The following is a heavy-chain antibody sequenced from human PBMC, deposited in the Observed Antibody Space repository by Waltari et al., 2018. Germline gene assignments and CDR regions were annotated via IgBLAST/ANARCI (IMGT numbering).Heavy chain of an antibody. J-gene: IGHJ6*02. V-gene: IGHV3-53*01. CDR3: ARDLPQKQTIFGVVSHYYGMDV. CDR1: GFTVSSNY. CDR2: IYSGGST. Sequence: EVQLVESGGGLIQPGGSLRLSCAASGFTVSSNYMSWVRKAPGKGLGWVSVIYSGGSTYYADSVKGRFTISRDNSKNTLYLQMNSLRAEDTAVYYCARDLPQKQTIFGVVSHYYGMDVWGQGTTVTVSS. D-gene: IGHD3-3*01.